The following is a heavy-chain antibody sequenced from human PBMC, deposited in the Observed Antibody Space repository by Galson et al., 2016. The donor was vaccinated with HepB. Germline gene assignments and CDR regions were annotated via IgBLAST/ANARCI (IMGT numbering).Heavy chain of an antibody. CDR2: ISGNRP. Sequence: CAASGFSFSSYAMSWVRQAPGEGLAWVSAISGNRPEYADSVKGRFTISRDNSKNTVYLQMNSLRAEDRAVYYCARANRYGTGWYGRNDYWGQGTLVTVS. J-gene: IGHJ4*02. CDR3: ARANRYGTGWYGRNDY. V-gene: IGHV3-23*01. D-gene: IGHD6-19*01. CDR1: GFSFSSYA.